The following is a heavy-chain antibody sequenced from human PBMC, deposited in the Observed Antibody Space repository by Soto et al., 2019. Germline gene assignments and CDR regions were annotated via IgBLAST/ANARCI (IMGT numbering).Heavy chain of an antibody. CDR3: ARGHGHWRQLGGIDY. CDR1: GGSISSSSYY. CDR2: IYYSGST. J-gene: IGHJ4*02. Sequence: PSETLSLTCTVSGGSISSSSYYWGWIRQPPGKGLEGIGSIYYSGSTNYSPSLKSRVTISVDTSKNQFSLKLSSVTAADTAVYYCARGHGHWRQLGGIDYWGQGTLVTVSS. D-gene: IGHD6-6*01. V-gene: IGHV4-39*07.